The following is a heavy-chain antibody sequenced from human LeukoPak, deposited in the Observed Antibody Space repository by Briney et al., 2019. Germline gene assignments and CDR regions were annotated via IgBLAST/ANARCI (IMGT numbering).Heavy chain of an antibody. CDR1: GFTFSSYA. Sequence: GGSLRLSCAASGFTFSSYAMSWVRQAPGKGLEWVSAISGSGGSTYYADSVKGRFTISRDNSKNTLYLQMNSLRAEDTAVYYCAKDALVLRYFDWLLQNYYYYGMDVWAKGPRSPSP. D-gene: IGHD3-9*01. J-gene: IGHJ6*02. CDR3: AKDALVLRYFDWLLQNYYYYGMDV. CDR2: ISGSGGST. V-gene: IGHV3-23*01.